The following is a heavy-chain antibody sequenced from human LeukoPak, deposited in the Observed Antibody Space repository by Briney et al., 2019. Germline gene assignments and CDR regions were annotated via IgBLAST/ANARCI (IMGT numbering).Heavy chain of an antibody. CDR1: NGSISSHY. CDR2: IYGSGST. V-gene: IGHV4-59*11. D-gene: IGHD4-17*01. J-gene: IGHJ3*02. Sequence: SETLSLTCTISNGSISSHYWNWLRQPPGKGLEWIGCIYGSGSTHYNPSLKSRVTISVDTSKNEFSLKLTSVTAADTAVYYCARDDYGDYFGAFDIWGQGTLVTVSS. CDR3: ARDDYGDYFGAFDI.